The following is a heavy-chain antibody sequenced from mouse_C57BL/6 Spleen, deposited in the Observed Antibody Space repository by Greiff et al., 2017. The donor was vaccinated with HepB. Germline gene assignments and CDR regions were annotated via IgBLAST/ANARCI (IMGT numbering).Heavy chain of an antibody. CDR1: EYEFPSHD. J-gene: IGHJ2*01. D-gene: IGHD2-4*01. CDR2: INSDGGST. CDR3: ARYDYDVGGGYYFDY. V-gene: IGHV5-2*01. Sequence: EVQLVESGGGLVQPGESLKLSCESNEYEFPSHDMSWVRKTPEKRLELVAAINSDGGSTYYPDTMERRFIISRDNTKKTLYLQMSSLRSEDTALYYCARYDYDVGGGYYFDYWGQGTTLTVSS.